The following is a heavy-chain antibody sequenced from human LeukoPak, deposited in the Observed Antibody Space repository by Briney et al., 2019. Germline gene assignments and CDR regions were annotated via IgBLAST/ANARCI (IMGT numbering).Heavy chain of an antibody. J-gene: IGHJ4*02. CDR2: ISHSGSYK. V-gene: IGHV3-30*18. D-gene: IGHD3-22*01. CDR1: GFTFSGYG. CDR3: ANGNYYDTRALPGEY. Sequence: GGSLRLSCAASGFTFSGYGVHWVRQAPGKGLEWVAVISHSGSYKYYADSVKGRFTISRDNAKNTLYLHMSSLRATHTAVYYRANGNYYDTRALPGEYWGQGTLVTVSP.